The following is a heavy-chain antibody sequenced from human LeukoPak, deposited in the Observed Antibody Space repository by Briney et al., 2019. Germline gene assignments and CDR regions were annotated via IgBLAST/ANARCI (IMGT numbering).Heavy chain of an antibody. J-gene: IGHJ4*02. CDR2: ISGSGGST. V-gene: IGHV3-23*01. Sequence: GGSLRLFCAASGFTFSSYAMSWVRQAPGKGLEWVSAISGSGGSTYYADSVKGRFTISRDNSKNTLYLQMNSLRAEDTAVYYCAKFFYYDSSGSPGWGQGTLVTVSS. CDR1: GFTFSSYA. D-gene: IGHD3-22*01. CDR3: AKFFYYDSSGSPG.